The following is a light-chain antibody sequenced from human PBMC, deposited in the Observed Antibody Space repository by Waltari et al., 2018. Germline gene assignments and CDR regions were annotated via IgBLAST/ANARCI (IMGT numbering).Light chain of an antibody. CDR3: YSSDSTGLRV. CDR1: ELPRKY. Sequence: SYELTQPPSVSVSPGQTARITCSGHELPRKYSYWFQQNSGQPPRLVIYEDTKRPSGIPERFSGSSSGTVATLTITGAQVDDEADYYCYSSDSTGLRVFGGGTTVVVL. J-gene: IGLJ1*01. V-gene: IGLV3-10*01. CDR2: EDT.